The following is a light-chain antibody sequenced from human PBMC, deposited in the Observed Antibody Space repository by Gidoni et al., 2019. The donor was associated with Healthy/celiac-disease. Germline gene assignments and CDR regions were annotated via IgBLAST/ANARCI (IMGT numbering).Light chain of an antibody. J-gene: IGKJ3*01. V-gene: IGKV3-15*01. CDR1: QSVSSN. Sequence: PATLSVSPGESATLSCRASQSVSSNLAWYQQKPGQAPRLLIYGASTRATGIPARFSGSGSGTEFTLTISSLQSEDFAVYYCQQYNNWLTFGPGTKVEIK. CDR2: GAS. CDR3: QQYNNWLT.